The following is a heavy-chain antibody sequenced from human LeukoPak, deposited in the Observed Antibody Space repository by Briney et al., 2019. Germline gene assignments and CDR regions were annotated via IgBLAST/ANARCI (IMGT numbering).Heavy chain of an antibody. J-gene: IGHJ3*02. CDR3: ARGVRPATAIPGAFDI. Sequence: SSVKVSCKASGGTFSSYTISWVRQAPGQGLEWMGRIIPILGIANYAQKFQGKVTITADKSTSTAYMELSSLRSEDTAVYYCARGVRPATAIPGAFDIGGQGTMVTVSS. CDR2: IIPILGIA. D-gene: IGHD2-2*02. CDR1: GGTFSSYT. V-gene: IGHV1-69*02.